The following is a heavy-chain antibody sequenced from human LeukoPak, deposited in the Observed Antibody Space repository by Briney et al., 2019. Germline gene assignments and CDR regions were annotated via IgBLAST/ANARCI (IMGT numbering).Heavy chain of an antibody. CDR2: ISGSGGST. CDR1: GFTFSSYA. D-gene: IGHD3-3*01. J-gene: IGHJ4*02. V-gene: IGHV3-23*01. Sequence: PGGSLRLSCAASGFTFSSYAMSWVRQAPGKGLEWVSAISGSGGSTYYADSVKGRFTISRDNAKNTLYLQMNGLRAEDTAVYYCARDPSAWSGYYDYWGQGTPVTVSS. CDR3: ARDPSAWSGYYDY.